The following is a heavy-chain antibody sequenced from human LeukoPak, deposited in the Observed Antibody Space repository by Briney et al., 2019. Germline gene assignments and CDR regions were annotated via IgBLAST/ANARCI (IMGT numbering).Heavy chain of an antibody. D-gene: IGHD4-17*01. CDR3: ARGYDYGDYVGDFDY. V-gene: IGHV1-18*01. CDR2: ITTYNGNT. Sequence: ASVKVSCKTSGYTFTSYPLTWVRQAPGQGLEWMGSITTYNGNTNYAQKLQGRVTITTDTSTSTAYMDLRGLRSDDAAVYFCARGYDYGDYVGDFDYWGQGTLVTVSS. J-gene: IGHJ4*02. CDR1: GYTFTSYP.